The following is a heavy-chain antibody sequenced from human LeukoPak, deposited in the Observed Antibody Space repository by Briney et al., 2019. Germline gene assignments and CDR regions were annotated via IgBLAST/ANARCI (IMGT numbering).Heavy chain of an antibody. CDR2: IYYSGST. V-gene: IGHV4-30-4*08. D-gene: IGHD5-12*01. Sequence: SETLSLTCTVSGGSISSGDYYWSWIRQPPGKGLEWIGYIYYSGSTYYNPSLKSRVTISVDTSKNQFSLKLSSVTAADTAVYYCLRIGGYDLTYYYMDVWGKGTTVTVSS. J-gene: IGHJ6*03. CDR3: LRIGGYDLTYYYMDV. CDR1: GGSISSGDYY.